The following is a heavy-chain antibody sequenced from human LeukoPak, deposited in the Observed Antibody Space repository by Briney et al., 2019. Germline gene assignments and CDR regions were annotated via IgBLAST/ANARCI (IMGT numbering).Heavy chain of an antibody. CDR2: MNPNSGST. CDR3: ARAPSGLYNWFDP. CDR1: GYTFTSYD. J-gene: IGHJ5*02. V-gene: IGHV1-8*03. D-gene: IGHD6-6*01. Sequence: GASVKVSCKASGYTFTSYDINWLRQATGQGLEWMGWMNPNSGSTGYAQKLQGRVTITRNTSINTAYMELSSLRSDDTAVYYCARAPSGLYNWFDPWGQGTLVTVSS.